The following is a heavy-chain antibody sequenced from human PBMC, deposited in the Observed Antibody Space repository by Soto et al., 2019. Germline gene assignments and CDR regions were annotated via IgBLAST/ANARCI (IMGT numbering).Heavy chain of an antibody. CDR1: GFTFSNYN. D-gene: IGHD2-2*01. CDR3: ARGRGAAADYFDF. CDR2: ISSSTSHT. V-gene: IGHV3-11*05. J-gene: IGHJ4*02. Sequence: QVQLVESGGGLVKPGGSLRLSCAASGFTFSNYNMTWIRQAPGKGLEWVSYISSSTSHTTYADSVKGRFTISRDNAKNTLFLQLNSLRAEDTAVYYGARGRGAAADYFDFWGQGTLVTVSS.